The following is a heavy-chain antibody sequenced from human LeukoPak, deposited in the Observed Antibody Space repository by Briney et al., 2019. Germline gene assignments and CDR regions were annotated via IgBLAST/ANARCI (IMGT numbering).Heavy chain of an antibody. CDR3: ARGDTAMVRGFDY. V-gene: IGHV4-34*01. CDR2: INHSGST. J-gene: IGHJ4*02. Sequence: PSETLSLTCAVYGGSFSGYYWSWIRQPPGKGLEWIGEINHSGSTNYNPSLKSRVTISVDTSKNQFSLKLSSVTAADTAVYYCARGDTAMVRGFDYWGQGTLVTVSS. D-gene: IGHD5-18*01. CDR1: GGSFSGYY.